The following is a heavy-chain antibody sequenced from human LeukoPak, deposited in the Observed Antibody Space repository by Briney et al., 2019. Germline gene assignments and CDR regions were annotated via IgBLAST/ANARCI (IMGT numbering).Heavy chain of an antibody. CDR1: VFPLDDYP. CDR3: AKGRGSQVGATGGVFDY. CDR2: IRWYNGII. V-gene: IGHV3-9*03. J-gene: IGHJ4*02. D-gene: IGHD1-26*01. Sequence: GRSLRLSCAVSVFPLDDYPVQWVPRAPARGVEWVSGIRWYNGIIGYADSVKGRVTISRDNAKNSLYLQMNSLRAEDMALYYCAKGRGSQVGATGGVFDYWGQRTLVTVSS.